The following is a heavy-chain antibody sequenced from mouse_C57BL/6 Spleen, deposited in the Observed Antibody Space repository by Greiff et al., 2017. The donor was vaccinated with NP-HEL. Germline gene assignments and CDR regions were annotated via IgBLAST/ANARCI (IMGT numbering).Heavy chain of an antibody. CDR3: TIYYGSSYGYAMDY. V-gene: IGHV1-15*01. CDR2: IDPETGGT. CDR1: GYTFTDYE. D-gene: IGHD1-1*01. Sequence: VQLQQSGAELVRPGASVTRPCKASGYTFTDYEMHWVKQTPVHGLEWIGAIDPETGGTAYNQKFKGKAILTADKSASTAYMELRSLTSEDSAVYYCTIYYGSSYGYAMDYWGQGTSVTVSS. J-gene: IGHJ4*01.